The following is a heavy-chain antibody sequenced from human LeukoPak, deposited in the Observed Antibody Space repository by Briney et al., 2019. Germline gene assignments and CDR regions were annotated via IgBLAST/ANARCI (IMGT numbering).Heavy chain of an antibody. CDR3: ARDPPYYDILTGYYRGPGGIDY. CDR1: GFTFSSYG. CDR2: IWYDGSNK. V-gene: IGHV3-33*01. D-gene: IGHD3-9*01. Sequence: GRSLRLSCAASGFTFSSYGMHWVRQAPGKGLEWVAVIWYDGSNKYYADSVKGRFTISRDNSKNTLYLQMNSLRAEDTAVYYCARDPPYYDILTGYYRGPGGIDYWGQGTLVTVSS. J-gene: IGHJ4*02.